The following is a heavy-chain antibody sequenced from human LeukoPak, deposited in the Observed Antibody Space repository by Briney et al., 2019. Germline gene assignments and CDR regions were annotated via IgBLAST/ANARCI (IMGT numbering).Heavy chain of an antibody. CDR1: GYTFIGYY. CDR3: ARDRLVGGSGVDY. D-gene: IGHD3-10*01. Sequence: GASVKVSCKASGYTFIGYYIHWVRQAPGEGLEWMGWVNPNSGRTHYAQKFLGRVTMTRDTSINAAYMELRMLNFDDTAVFYCARDRLVGGSGVDYWGQGTLVTVS. V-gene: IGHV1-2*02. J-gene: IGHJ4*02. CDR2: VNPNSGRT.